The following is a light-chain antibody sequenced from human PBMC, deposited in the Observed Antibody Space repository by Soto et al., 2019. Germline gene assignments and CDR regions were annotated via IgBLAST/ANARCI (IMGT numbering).Light chain of an antibody. V-gene: IGKV3-11*01. CDR1: QSVSTS. J-gene: IGKJ1*01. CDR3: QVRDVWPS. CDR2: DAS. Sequence: IVLTQSPVTLAVSPGERAVLSCRASQSVSTSLAWYQHKPGQAPRLFIYDASKRAPGIPARFSGSGSGTDFTLTISSLEPEHCSVYYCQVRDVWPSVGQGTKVEIK.